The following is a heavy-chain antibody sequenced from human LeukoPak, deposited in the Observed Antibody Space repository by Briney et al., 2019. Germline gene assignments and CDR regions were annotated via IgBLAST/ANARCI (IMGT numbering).Heavy chain of an antibody. D-gene: IGHD6-13*01. CDR2: INHSGST. Sequence: SETLSLTCAVYGGSFSGYYWSWIRQPPGKGLEWIGEINHSGSTNYIPSLKSRVTISVDTSKNQFSLKLSSVTAADTAVYYCARGSFRYTSNCRFDPWGQGTLVTVSS. V-gene: IGHV4-34*01. CDR3: ARGSFRYTSNCRFDP. J-gene: IGHJ5*02. CDR1: GGSFSGYY.